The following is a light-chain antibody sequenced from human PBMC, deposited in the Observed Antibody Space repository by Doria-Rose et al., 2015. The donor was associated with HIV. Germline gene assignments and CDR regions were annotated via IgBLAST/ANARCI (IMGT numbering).Light chain of an antibody. J-gene: IGKJ1*01. CDR2: AAS. CDR3: QQYHSYPPT. CDR1: QDISNY. Sequence: IRMTQSPSSLSASTGDRVTITCRASQDISNYLAWYQQKPGKAPKLLIYAASTLQSGVPSRFSGSGSGTDFTLTISYLQSEDFATYYCQQYHSYPPTFGQGTKVEVK. V-gene: IGKV1-8*01.